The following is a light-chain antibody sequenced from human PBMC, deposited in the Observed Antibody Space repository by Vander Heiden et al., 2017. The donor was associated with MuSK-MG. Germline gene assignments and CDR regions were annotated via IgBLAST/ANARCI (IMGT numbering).Light chain of an antibody. J-gene: IGKJ4*01. Sequence: EVLLTQSPATLSLSPGERATLSCRASQSVSNYLAWYQQKPGQAPRLLIYDASNRATGIPARFSGSGSGTDFTLTISSRVHEDFAVYFLQPRSNSLTFGGGTKVEIK. CDR2: DAS. CDR1: QSVSNY. V-gene: IGKV3-11*01. CDR3: QPRSNSLT.